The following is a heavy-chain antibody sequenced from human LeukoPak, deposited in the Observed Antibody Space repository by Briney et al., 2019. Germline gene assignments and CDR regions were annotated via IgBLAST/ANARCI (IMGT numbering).Heavy chain of an antibody. Sequence: GGSLRLSCAASGFTSSSYTMSWVRQAPGKGLEWVSAISGSGGSTYYADSVKGRFTISRDNSKNTLYLQMNSLRAGDTAVYYCAKRARVASPEIDYWGQGTLVTVSS. CDR1: GFTSSSYT. CDR2: ISGSGGST. CDR3: AKRARVASPEIDY. D-gene: IGHD1-14*01. V-gene: IGHV3-23*01. J-gene: IGHJ4*02.